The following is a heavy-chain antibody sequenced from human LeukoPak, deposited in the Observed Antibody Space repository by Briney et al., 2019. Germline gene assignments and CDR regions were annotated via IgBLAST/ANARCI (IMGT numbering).Heavy chain of an antibody. CDR1: GFSFSSYG. Sequence: TGGSLRLSCAASGFSFSSYGMHWVRQAPGKGLEWVAFIQYDGRNIYYADSVKGRFTISRDNSKNTLYLQMNSLRAEDTAVYYCAKEVGSRYYFDYWGQGTLVTVPS. D-gene: IGHD2-2*01. CDR3: AKEVGSRYYFDY. J-gene: IGHJ4*02. V-gene: IGHV3-30*02. CDR2: IQYDGRNI.